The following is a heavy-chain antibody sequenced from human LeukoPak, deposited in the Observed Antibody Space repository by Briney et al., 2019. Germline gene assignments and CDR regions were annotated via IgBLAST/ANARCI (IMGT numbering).Heavy chain of an antibody. Sequence: GASVKVSCKASGYTFTSYCMHWVRQAPGQGLEWMGIINPSGGSTSYAQKFQGRVTMTRDTSTSTVYMELSSLRSEDTAVYYCARDLSHDFWSGYYFDYWGQGTLVTVSS. CDR2: INPSGGST. V-gene: IGHV1-46*01. D-gene: IGHD3-3*01. CDR3: ARDLSHDFWSGYYFDY. J-gene: IGHJ4*02. CDR1: GYTFTSYC.